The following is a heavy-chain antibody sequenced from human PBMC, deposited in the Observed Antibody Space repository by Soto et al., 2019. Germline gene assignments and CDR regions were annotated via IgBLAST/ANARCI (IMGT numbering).Heavy chain of an antibody. D-gene: IGHD3-22*01. V-gene: IGHV4-59*01. Sequence: SETLSLTCTVSGGSISSYYWSWIRQPPGKGLEWIGYIYYSGSTNYNPSLKSRVTISVDTSKNQFSLKLSSATAADTAVYYCARERRGLDYDSSGYIDYWGQGTLVTVSS. CDR1: GGSISSYY. CDR2: IYYSGST. J-gene: IGHJ4*02. CDR3: ARERRGLDYDSSGYIDY.